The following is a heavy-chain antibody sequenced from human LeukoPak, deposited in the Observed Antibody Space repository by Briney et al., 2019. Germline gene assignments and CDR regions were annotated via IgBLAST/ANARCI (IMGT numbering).Heavy chain of an antibody. CDR1: GFTFNNYA. CDR2: ISGRGGTT. J-gene: IGHJ4*02. Sequence: GGSLRLSCAASGFTFNNYAMSWVRQAPRKGLEWVSSISGRGGTTDYADSVKGRFTISRDNSQNTLYLQMNSLRAEDTAVYYCAKEEKDYYDSSGYYPIDSWGQGTLDTVSS. D-gene: IGHD3-22*01. V-gene: IGHV3-23*01. CDR3: AKEEKDYYDSSGYYPIDS.